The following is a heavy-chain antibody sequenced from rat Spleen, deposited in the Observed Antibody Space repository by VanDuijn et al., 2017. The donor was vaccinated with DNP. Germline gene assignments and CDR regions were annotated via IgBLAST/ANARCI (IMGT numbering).Heavy chain of an antibody. CDR1: GFTFSDYA. CDR3: ALYDY. D-gene: IGHD3-1*01. V-gene: IGHV5-17*01. Sequence: EVQLVESGGGLVQPGRSLKLSCAASGFTFSDYAMAWVRQAPKKGLEWVATISYDGSRTYYRDSVKGRFTISRDNAKSTLYLQMDSLRSEDTATYYCALYDYWGQGVMVTVSS. CDR2: ISYDGSRT. J-gene: IGHJ2*01.